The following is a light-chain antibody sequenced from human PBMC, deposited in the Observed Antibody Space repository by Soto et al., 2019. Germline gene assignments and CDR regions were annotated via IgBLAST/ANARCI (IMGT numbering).Light chain of an antibody. CDR3: QQFGSSIPHT. J-gene: IGKJ2*01. CDR2: GAS. Sequence: EIVLAQSPGTLSLSPGESATLSCRASQSVSSSFLAWYQQKAGQAPRLLIYGASRRATGIRDRFSGSGSGTDFTLTISRLETEDFAVYYCQQFGSSIPHTFGQGTKLEIK. CDR1: QSVSSSF. V-gene: IGKV3-20*01.